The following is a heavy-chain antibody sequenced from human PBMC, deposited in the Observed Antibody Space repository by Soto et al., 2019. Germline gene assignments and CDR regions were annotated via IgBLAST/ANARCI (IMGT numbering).Heavy chain of an antibody. V-gene: IGHV1-69*01. Sequence: QVQLVQSGAEVKKPGSSVKVSCKASGGTFSSYAISWVRQAPGQGLEWMGGIIPIFGTANYAQKFQVRVTITADESTSTAYMELSSLRSEDTAVYYCARSRIVMGYSSSWYREEGWFDPWGQGTLVTVSS. CDR1: GGTFSSYA. CDR3: ARSRIVMGYSSSWYREEGWFDP. J-gene: IGHJ5*02. D-gene: IGHD6-13*01. CDR2: IIPIFGTA.